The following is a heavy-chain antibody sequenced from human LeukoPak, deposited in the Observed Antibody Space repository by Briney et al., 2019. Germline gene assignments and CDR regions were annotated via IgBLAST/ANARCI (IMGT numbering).Heavy chain of an antibody. J-gene: IGHJ4*02. CDR1: GFSFTTNW. CDR3: ANVPRSTVSY. Sequence: GGSLRLSCAASGFSFTTNWMHWVRQTPGKRLEWVAELNEDGTVKYYVDSVKGRFTISRDNAKNSLYLQMNRLRAEETGVYFCANVPRSTVSYWGRGTLVTVSS. D-gene: IGHD1-14*01. V-gene: IGHV3-7*01. CDR2: LNEDGTVK.